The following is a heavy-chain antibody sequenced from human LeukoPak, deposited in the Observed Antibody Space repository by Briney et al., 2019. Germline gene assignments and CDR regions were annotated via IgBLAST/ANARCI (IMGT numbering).Heavy chain of an antibody. CDR3: AKSRGYCSSTSCFPESQYFQH. CDR2: ISWNSGSI. Sequence: GRSLRLSCAASGFTFDDYAMHWVRQAPGKGLERVSGISWNSGSIVYADSVKGRFTISRDNAKNSLYLQMNRLRAEDTALYYCAKSRGYCSSTSCFPESQYFQHWGQGTLVTVSS. J-gene: IGHJ1*01. D-gene: IGHD2-2*01. CDR1: GFTFDDYA. V-gene: IGHV3-9*01.